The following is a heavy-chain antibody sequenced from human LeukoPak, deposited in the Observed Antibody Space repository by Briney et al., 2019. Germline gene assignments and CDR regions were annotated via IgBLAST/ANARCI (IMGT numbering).Heavy chain of an antibody. Sequence: SETLSLTWAVYGGSFSGYYWSWIRQPPGKGLEWIGEINHSGSTNYNPSLKSRVTISVDTSKNQFSLKLSSVTAADTAVYYCARSRIRTAYFDYWGQGTLVTVSS. CDR1: GGSFSGYY. D-gene: IGHD2-21*02. V-gene: IGHV4-34*01. J-gene: IGHJ4*02. CDR3: ARSRIRTAYFDY. CDR2: INHSGST.